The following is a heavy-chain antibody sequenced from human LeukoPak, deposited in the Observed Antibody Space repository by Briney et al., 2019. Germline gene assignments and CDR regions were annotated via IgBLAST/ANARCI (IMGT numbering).Heavy chain of an antibody. V-gene: IGHV3-23*01. CDR3: AKYQAVAGMGFDY. Sequence: PGGSLRLSCAASGFTFSSYAMSWVRQAPGKGLEWVSGISGSGGSTYYADSVKGRFTISRDNSKNTLYLQMNSLRAEDTAVYYCAKYQAVAGMGFDYWGQGTLVTVSS. CDR2: ISGSGGST. J-gene: IGHJ4*02. D-gene: IGHD6-19*01. CDR1: GFTFSSYA.